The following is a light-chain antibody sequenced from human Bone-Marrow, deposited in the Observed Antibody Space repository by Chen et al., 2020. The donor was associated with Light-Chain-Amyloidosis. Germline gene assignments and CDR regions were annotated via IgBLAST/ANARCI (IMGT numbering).Light chain of an antibody. CDR3: QAWDSSTRV. Sequence: QSVLTQPPSVSGAPGQRVTISCTGSSSNIGAGFDVHWYQRLPGTAPKLLIYANNNRPSGIPERFSGSNSGNTATLTISGTQAMDEADYYCQAWDSSTRVFGGGTKLTVL. CDR1: SSNIGAGFD. V-gene: IGLV1-40*01. CDR2: ANN. J-gene: IGLJ3*02.